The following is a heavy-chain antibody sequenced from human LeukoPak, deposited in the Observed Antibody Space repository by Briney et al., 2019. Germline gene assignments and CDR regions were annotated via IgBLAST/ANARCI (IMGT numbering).Heavy chain of an antibody. CDR1: GFTFSSYA. Sequence: GGSLRLSCAASGFTFSSYAMSWVRQAPGKGLEWVSAISGSGGSTYYADSVKGRFTISRDNSKNTLYLQMNSLRAEDTAVYYCAKEFSLWFGEFYGMDVWGQGTTVTASS. CDR2: ISGSGGST. V-gene: IGHV3-23*01. CDR3: AKEFSLWFGEFYGMDV. J-gene: IGHJ6*02. D-gene: IGHD3-10*01.